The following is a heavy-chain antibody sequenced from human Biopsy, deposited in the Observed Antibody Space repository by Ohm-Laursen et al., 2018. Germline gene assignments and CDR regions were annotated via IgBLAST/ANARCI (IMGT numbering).Heavy chain of an antibody. CDR1: GFTFSSYA. V-gene: IGHV3-48*04. CDR3: ARSVGIMAAPIDY. D-gene: IGHD3-16*01. CDR2: ISRSSSTI. J-gene: IGHJ4*02. Sequence: SLRLSCAAPGFTFSSYAMTWFHQAPGKGLEWVSHISRSSSTIYYADSVRGRFTISRDNAKNSLYLQMNSLRVEDTAVYYCARSVGIMAAPIDYWGQGTLVTVSS.